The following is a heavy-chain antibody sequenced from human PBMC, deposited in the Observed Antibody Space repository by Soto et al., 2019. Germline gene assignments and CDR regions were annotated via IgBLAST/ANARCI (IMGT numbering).Heavy chain of an antibody. J-gene: IGHJ5*02. CDR3: ARDRQPIYCSSTSCYPQPHNWFDP. V-gene: IGHV3-33*01. D-gene: IGHD2-2*01. CDR1: GFTFSSYG. CDR2: IWYDGSNK. Sequence: GGSLRLSCAASGFTFSSYGMHWVRQAPGKGLEWVAVIWYDGSNKYYADSVKGRFTIPRDNSKNTLYLQMNSLRAEDTVVYYCARDRQPIYCSSTSCYPQPHNWFDPWGQGTLVTVSS.